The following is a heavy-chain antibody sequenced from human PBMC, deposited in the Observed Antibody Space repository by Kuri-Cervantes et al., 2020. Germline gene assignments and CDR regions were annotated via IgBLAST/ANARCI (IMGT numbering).Heavy chain of an antibody. V-gene: IGHV3-30*07. J-gene: IGHJ3*02. Sequence: GESLKISCAASGFTLNINAMPWVRQAPAKGLEWVAITSSEGSHKRYADSVQGRFTVSRDNSKKTVYLRMNSLRAEDTAVYYCAKDSSWFGEDDAFDIWGQGTMVTVSS. D-gene: IGHD3-10*01. CDR3: AKDSSWFGEDDAFDI. CDR2: TSSEGSHK. CDR1: GFTLNINA.